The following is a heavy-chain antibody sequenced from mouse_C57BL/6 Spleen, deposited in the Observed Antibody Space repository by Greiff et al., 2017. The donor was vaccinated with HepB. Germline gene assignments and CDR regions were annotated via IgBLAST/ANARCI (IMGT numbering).Heavy chain of an antibody. J-gene: IGHJ2*01. CDR2: ISSGGDYI. CDR3: TRYYYYGSYFDY. CDR1: GFTFSSYA. Sequence: DVHLVESGEGLVKPGGSLKLSCAASGFTFSSYAMSWVRQTPEKRLEWVAYISSGGDYIYYADTVKGRFTISRDNARNTLYLQMSSLKSEDTAMYYCTRYYYYGSYFDYWGQGTTLTVSS. D-gene: IGHD1-1*01. V-gene: IGHV5-9-1*02.